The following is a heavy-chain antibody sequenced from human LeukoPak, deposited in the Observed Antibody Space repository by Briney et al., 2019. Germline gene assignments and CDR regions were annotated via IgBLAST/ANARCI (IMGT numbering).Heavy chain of an antibody. CDR1: GFTFSSYS. D-gene: IGHD3-22*01. CDR2: VSSSSSTI. Sequence: AGGSLRLSCAASGFTFSSYSMNWVRQAPGKGLEWVSYVSSSSSTIYYADSVKGRFTISRDNAKNSLYLQMNSLRAEDTAVYYCARVEYYYDSSGSQDDAFDIWGQGTMVTVSS. J-gene: IGHJ3*02. CDR3: ARVEYYYDSSGSQDDAFDI. V-gene: IGHV3-48*01.